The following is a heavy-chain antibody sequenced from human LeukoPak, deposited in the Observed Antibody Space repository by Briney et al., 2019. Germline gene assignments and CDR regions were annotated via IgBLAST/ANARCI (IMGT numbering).Heavy chain of an antibody. CDR1: GFTFSSYS. CDR2: ISGSGGST. CDR3: AKSSYYDASGYYREYYFDY. V-gene: IGHV3-23*01. Sequence: GGSLRLSCAASGFTFSSYSMNWVRQAPGKGLEWVSAISGSGGSTYYADSVKGRFTISRDKTKNTLYLQMNSLRAEDTAVYYCAKSSYYDASGYYREYYFDYWGQGTLVTVSS. J-gene: IGHJ4*02. D-gene: IGHD3-22*01.